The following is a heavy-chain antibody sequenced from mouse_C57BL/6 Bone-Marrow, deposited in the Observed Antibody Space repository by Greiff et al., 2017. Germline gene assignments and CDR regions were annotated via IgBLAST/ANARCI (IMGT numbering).Heavy chain of an antibody. J-gene: IGHJ2*01. CDR2: ISSGSSTI. Sequence: EVHLVESGGGLVKPGGSLKLSCAASGFNFSDYGMHWVRQAPEQGLEWVGYISSGSSTIYYADTVKGRFTISRDNAKNTLFLQMTSLRSEDTAMYYCARRKGLDYWGQGTTLTVSS. CDR1: GFNFSDYG. CDR3: ARRKGLDY. V-gene: IGHV5-17*01.